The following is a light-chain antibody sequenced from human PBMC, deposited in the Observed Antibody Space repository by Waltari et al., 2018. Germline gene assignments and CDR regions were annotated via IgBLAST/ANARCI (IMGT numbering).Light chain of an antibody. V-gene: IGKV3-11*01. J-gene: IGKJ4*01. Sequence: EIVLTQSPDTLTLSTGERATLSCRTSQCVSSYLDCYHQKRGQAPRLLIYGASNMATGIPAMFSGSGSGTDFTLTISTLEPEDFAVYYCQQRSNWPLTFGGGTKVEIK. CDR3: QQRSNWPLT. CDR2: GAS. CDR1: QCVSSY.